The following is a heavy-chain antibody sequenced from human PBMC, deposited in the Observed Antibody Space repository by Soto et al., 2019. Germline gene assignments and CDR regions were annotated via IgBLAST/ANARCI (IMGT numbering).Heavy chain of an antibody. CDR2: VFYIGTT. D-gene: IGHD3-16*02. V-gene: IGHV4-31*03. J-gene: IGHJ4*02. CDR1: GDSFSGGGYY. CDR3: ARTTTYYDYIWWSYRPKDFDF. Sequence: QVLPQESGPGLVKPSQTLSLTCTVSGDSFSGGGYYWGWIRQHPGKGLEWIGYVFYIGTTYYSPSLMRRVSISVDTSKNQCSLSLSSVTAADTAVYYCARTTTYYDYIWWSYRPKDFDFWGQGTLVTVSS.